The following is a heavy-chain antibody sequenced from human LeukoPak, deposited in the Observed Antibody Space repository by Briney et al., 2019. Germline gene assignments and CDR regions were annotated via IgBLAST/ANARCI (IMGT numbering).Heavy chain of an antibody. Sequence: GGSLRLSCAASGFTFGNYWMSWVRQAPGKGLEWVANIKQAGSEKNYVDSVKGRFTISRDNAKNSLSLQMNSLRAEDTAVYYCARGGREGYGMDVWGQGTTVTVSS. CDR3: ARGGREGYGMDV. CDR1: GFTFGNYW. CDR2: IKQAGSEK. D-gene: IGHD1-26*01. V-gene: IGHV3-7*01. J-gene: IGHJ6*02.